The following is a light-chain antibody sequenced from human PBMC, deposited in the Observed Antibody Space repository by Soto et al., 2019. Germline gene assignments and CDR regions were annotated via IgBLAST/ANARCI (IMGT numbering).Light chain of an antibody. CDR2: SAS. CDR3: QQLNSYVFA. J-gene: IGKJ3*01. CDR1: QGIGRY. V-gene: IGKV1-9*01. Sequence: IQLTQSPSSLSASVGDRVTITCRASQGIGRYLAWYQQKPGKAPKLLIYSASTLQSGVPSRFSGSGSGTDFTLTISCLQSEDFATYYCQQLNSYVFAFGPGTKVDIK.